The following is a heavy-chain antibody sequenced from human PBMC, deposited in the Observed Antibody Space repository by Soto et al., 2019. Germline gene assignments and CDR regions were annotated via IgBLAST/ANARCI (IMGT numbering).Heavy chain of an antibody. Sequence: SETLSLTCTVSGGSISSGTYSWGWIRQPPGKGLEWIGDSTRTRSTNYNPSLNSRVTISIDTSNNHLSLHLTSVTAADTAVYYCARQKVSRFYGEVDFFDYWGLGTLVTVSS. J-gene: IGHJ4*02. V-gene: IGHV4-39*07. CDR3: ARQKVSRFYGEVDFFDY. CDR2: STRTRST. CDR1: GGSISSGTYS. D-gene: IGHD4-17*01.